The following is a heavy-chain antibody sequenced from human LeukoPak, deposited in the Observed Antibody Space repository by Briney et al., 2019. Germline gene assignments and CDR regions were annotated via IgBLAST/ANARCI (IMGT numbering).Heavy chain of an antibody. CDR3: ARDPAYCGGDCYIGYFDL. J-gene: IGHJ2*01. Sequence: SVKVSCKASGGTLSSYAISWVRQAPGQGLEWMGRIIPIFGTANYAQKFQGRVTITTHESTSTAYMELSSLRSEDTAVYYCARDPAYCGGDCYIGYFDLWGRGTLVTVSS. CDR2: IIPIFGTA. V-gene: IGHV1-69*05. CDR1: GGTLSSYA. D-gene: IGHD2-21*02.